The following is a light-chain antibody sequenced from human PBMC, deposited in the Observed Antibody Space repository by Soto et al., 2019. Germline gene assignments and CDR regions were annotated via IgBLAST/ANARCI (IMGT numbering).Light chain of an antibody. CDR2: DTS. Sequence: EIVLTQSPGTLSLSPGERATLCCRASQSLTNSCIAWYQQKPGQAPRLLIYDTSSRATGIPDRFSGSGSGTDFTLTISRLEPEDFAVFFCQQYGTSEIIFGQGTRLEIK. J-gene: IGKJ5*01. CDR3: QQYGTSEII. V-gene: IGKV3-20*01. CDR1: QSLTNSC.